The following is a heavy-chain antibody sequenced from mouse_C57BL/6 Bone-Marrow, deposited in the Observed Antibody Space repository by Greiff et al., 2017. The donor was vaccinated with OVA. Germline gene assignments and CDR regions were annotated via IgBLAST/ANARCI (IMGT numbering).Heavy chain of an antibody. CDR2: IWSGGST. J-gene: IGHJ2*01. D-gene: IGHD2-4*01. V-gene: IGHV2-2*01. CDR3: ARYYDYDVYYFDY. Sequence: VQLQQSGPGLVQPSQSLSITCTVSGFSLTSYGVHWVRQSPGKGLEWLGVIWSGGSTDYNAAFISRLSISKDNSKSQVFFKMNSLQADDTAIYYCARYYDYDVYYFDYWGQGTTLTVSS. CDR1: GFSLTSYG.